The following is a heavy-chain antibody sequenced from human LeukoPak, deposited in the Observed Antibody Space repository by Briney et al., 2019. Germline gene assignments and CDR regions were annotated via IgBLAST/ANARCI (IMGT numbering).Heavy chain of an antibody. J-gene: IGHJ5*02. Sequence: GESLKISCKGSGYSFTSYWIGWVRQMPGKGLEWMGIIYPGDSDTRYSPSFQGQVTISADKSISTAYLQWSSLKASDTAMYYCARKTGREDYYDSSGYYNWFDPWGQGTLVTVSS. CDR1: GYSFTSYW. D-gene: IGHD3-22*01. V-gene: IGHV5-51*01. CDR3: ARKTGREDYYDSSGYYNWFDP. CDR2: IYPGDSDT.